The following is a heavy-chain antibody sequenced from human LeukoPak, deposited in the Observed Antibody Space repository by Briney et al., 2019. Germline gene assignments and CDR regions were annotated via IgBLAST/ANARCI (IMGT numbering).Heavy chain of an antibody. CDR3: AKDAGYGYNDYYYGMDV. CDR1: GFTFSSYA. Sequence: GGSLRLSCAASGFTFSSYAMGWVRQAPGKGLEWVSAISGSGGSTYYADSVKGRFTISRDNSKNTLYLQMNSLRAEDTAVYYCAKDAGYGYNDYYYGMDVWGQGTTVTVSS. J-gene: IGHJ6*02. V-gene: IGHV3-23*01. D-gene: IGHD5-24*01. CDR2: ISGSGGST.